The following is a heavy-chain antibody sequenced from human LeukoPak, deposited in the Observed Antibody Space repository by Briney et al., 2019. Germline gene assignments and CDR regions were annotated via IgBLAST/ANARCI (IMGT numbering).Heavy chain of an antibody. J-gene: IGHJ4*02. D-gene: IGHD6-19*01. Sequence: PGGSLRLSCAASGFTFSSYAMSWVRQAPGKGLEWVSGISGSGGSTYYAESVKGRFTISRDNSKNTLYLQMNSLRAEDTAVYYCAKDVEQWLVTAFDYWGQGTLVTASS. V-gene: IGHV3-23*01. CDR3: AKDVEQWLVTAFDY. CDR2: ISGSGGST. CDR1: GFTFSSYA.